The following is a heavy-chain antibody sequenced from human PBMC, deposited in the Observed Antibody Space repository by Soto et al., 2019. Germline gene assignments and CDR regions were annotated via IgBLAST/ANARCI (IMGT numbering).Heavy chain of an antibody. D-gene: IGHD3-3*01. CDR3: ARVVERKNFGFELMRH. V-gene: IGHV1-2*02. Sequence: QVQLEQSGAEVKKPGASVKVSCKASGYTFIGRYMHWVRQAPGQGLEWMGWINPDSGATSYGQKFQGRITLSRDSFITTDYMDFSTLSSDDTGVYYCARVVERKNFGFELMRHWGQGTLFAVSS. J-gene: IGHJ4*02. CDR2: INPDSGAT. CDR1: GYTFIGRY.